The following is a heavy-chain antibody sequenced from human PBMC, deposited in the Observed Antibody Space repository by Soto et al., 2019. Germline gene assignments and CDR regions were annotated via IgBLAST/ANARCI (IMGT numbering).Heavy chain of an antibody. Sequence: GGSLRLSCAASGFTFSSYGMHWVRQAPGKGLEWVAVIWYDGSNKYYADSVKGRFTISRDNSKNTLYLQMNSLRAEDTAVYYCARDLQSGPLDYWGKGSLVTVAS. CDR3: ARDLQSGPLDY. CDR1: GFTFSSYG. V-gene: IGHV3-33*01. CDR2: IWYDGSNK. J-gene: IGHJ4*02. D-gene: IGHD3-3*01.